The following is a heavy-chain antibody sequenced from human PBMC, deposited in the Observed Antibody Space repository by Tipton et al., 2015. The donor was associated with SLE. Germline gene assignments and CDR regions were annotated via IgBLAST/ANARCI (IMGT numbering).Heavy chain of an antibody. Sequence: TLSLTCTVSGGSISIYFWTWIRQPAGKGLAWIGRVYTSGSTNYNPSLKSRVTMSIDTSKNQFSLKLTSVTAADTAVYYCARSFYSFDYWGQGTLVTVSS. V-gene: IGHV4-4*07. CDR3: ARSFYSFDY. J-gene: IGHJ4*02. D-gene: IGHD2-21*01. CDR1: GGSISIYF. CDR2: VYTSGST.